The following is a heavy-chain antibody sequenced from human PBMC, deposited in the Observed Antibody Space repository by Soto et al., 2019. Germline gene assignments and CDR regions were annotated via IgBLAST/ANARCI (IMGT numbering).Heavy chain of an antibody. CDR3: ARGRTIGTTGNDYYGMDV. CDR1: GGSISSSNW. CDR2: IYHSGST. D-gene: IGHD1-1*01. J-gene: IGHJ6*02. V-gene: IGHV4-4*02. Sequence: PSETLSLTCAVSGGSISSSNWWSWVRQPPGKGLEWIGEIYHSGSTNYNPSLKSRVTISVDKSKNQFSLKLSSVTAADTAVYYCARGRTIGTTGNDYYGMDVWGQGTTVTVSS.